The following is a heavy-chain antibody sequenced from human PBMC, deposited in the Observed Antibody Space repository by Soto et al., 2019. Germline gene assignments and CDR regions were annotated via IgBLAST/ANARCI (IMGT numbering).Heavy chain of an antibody. CDR3: ARGRMYYYDGSGYSTDY. J-gene: IGHJ4*02. D-gene: IGHD3-22*01. CDR2: ISYDGSNK. CDR1: GFTFSSYA. V-gene: IGHV3-30-3*01. Sequence: GGSLRLSCAASGFTFSSYAMHWVRQAPGKGLEWVAVISYDGSNKYYADSVKGRFTISRDNSKNTLYLQMNSLRAEDTAVYYCARGRMYYYDGSGYSTDYWGQGTLVTVSS.